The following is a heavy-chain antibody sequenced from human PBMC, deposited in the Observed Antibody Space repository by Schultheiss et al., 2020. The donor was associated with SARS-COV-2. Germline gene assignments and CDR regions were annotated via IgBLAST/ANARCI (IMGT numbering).Heavy chain of an antibody. D-gene: IGHD3-10*01. CDR3: ARDSASLYYYGSGTGDV. V-gene: IGHV3-11*04. Sequence: GGSLRLSCAASGFTFSDYYMSWIRQAPGKGLEWVSYISSSGSTIYYADSVKGRFTISRDNAKNTLYLQMNSLRAEDTAVYYCARDSASLYYYGSGTGDVWGQGTTVTVSS. CDR2: ISSSGSTI. CDR1: GFTFSDYY. J-gene: IGHJ6*02.